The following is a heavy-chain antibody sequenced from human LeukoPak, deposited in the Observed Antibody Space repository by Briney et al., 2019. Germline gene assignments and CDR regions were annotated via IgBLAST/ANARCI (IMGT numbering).Heavy chain of an antibody. CDR1: GFTFSSYA. Sequence: GGSLRLSCAASGFTFSSYAMSWVRQAPGKGLEWVSAISGSGGSTYYADSVKGRFTISRDNSKNTLYLQMNSLRAEDTAVYYCAKSTEDQWFGEPHGYWGQGTLVIVSS. J-gene: IGHJ4*02. D-gene: IGHD3-10*01. CDR2: ISGSGGST. V-gene: IGHV3-23*01. CDR3: AKSTEDQWFGEPHGY.